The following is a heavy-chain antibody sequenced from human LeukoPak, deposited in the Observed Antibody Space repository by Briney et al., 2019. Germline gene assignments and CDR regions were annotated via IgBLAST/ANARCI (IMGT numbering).Heavy chain of an antibody. CDR2: IDFTSGRI. Sequence: PGTSLRLSCAASGLTFGGYAMHWIRQAPGKGLEWVSGIDFTSGRIDYADSVKGRFIISRDNAKSSLYLQMNSLRPEDSAFYYCVKDILPGGLDVWGQGTMVTVSS. V-gene: IGHV3-9*01. CDR3: VKDILPGGLDV. J-gene: IGHJ6*02. CDR1: GLTFGGYA.